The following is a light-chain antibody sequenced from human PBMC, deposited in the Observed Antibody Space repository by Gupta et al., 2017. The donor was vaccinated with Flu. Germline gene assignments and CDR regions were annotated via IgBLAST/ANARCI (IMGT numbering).Light chain of an antibody. V-gene: IGKV1-9*01. CDR1: QGISRY. CDR3: QQLNSYPL. Sequence: DIQLTQSPSFLSASVGDRVTITCRASQGISRYLAWYQQKPGKAPKLLIYAASTLQSGVPSRCSGSGSGTEFTLTISSLQPEDIATYYCQQLNSYPLFGPGTKVDIK. J-gene: IGKJ3*01. CDR2: AAS.